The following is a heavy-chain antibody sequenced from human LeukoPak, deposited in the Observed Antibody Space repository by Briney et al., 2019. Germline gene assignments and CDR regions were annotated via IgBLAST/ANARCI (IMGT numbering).Heavy chain of an antibody. D-gene: IGHD3-22*01. CDR3: ARDWYDSSGYYFTRWFDP. CDR2: IIPIFGTA. V-gene: IGHV1-69*05. Sequence: SVKVSCKASGGTFSSYAISWVRQAPGQGLEWMGRIIPIFGTANYAQKFQGRVTITTDESTSTAYMELSGLRSEDTAVYYCARDWYDSSGYYFTRWFDPWGQGTLVTVSS. J-gene: IGHJ5*02. CDR1: GGTFSSYA.